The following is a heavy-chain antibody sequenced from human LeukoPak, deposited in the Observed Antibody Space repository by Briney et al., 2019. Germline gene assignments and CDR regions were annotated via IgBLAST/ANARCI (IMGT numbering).Heavy chain of an antibody. V-gene: IGHV3-33*01. CDR2: IWYDGSNK. CDR3: ARGLQVIYGMDV. Sequence: GGSLRLSCAASGFTFSSYGMNWVRQAPGKGLEWVPVIWYDGSNKYYADPVKGRFTISRDNSKNTLYLQMNSLRAEDTAVYYCARGLQVIYGMDVWGKGTTVTVSS. D-gene: IGHD2-21*01. CDR1: GFTFSSYG. J-gene: IGHJ6*04.